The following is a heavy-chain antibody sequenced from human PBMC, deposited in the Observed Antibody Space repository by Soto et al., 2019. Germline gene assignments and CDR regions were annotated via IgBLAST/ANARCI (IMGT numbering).Heavy chain of an antibody. J-gene: IGHJ5*02. Sequence: EVQLVETGGGSIQPGGSLRLSCAASGFNVSYNYMSWVRQAPGKGLEWVSIIHSDGGTYYADSVKGRFTISRDNSRNTVYLQMNSLRAEDTAVYYCGSIAVAEGFDPWGQGTLVTVSS. D-gene: IGHD6-19*01. V-gene: IGHV3-53*02. CDR3: GSIAVAEGFDP. CDR1: GFNVSYNY. CDR2: IHSDGGT.